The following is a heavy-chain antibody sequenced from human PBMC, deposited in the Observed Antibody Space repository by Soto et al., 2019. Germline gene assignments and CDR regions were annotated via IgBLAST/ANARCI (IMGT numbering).Heavy chain of an antibody. Sequence: GASLKISCAVSGFTISSYGMHWVRQAPGKGLEWVAVISNAGSKKYYADSVKGRFTISRDNSKNTLYLQMSSLRAEDTAVYYCAKENYDFWSGYYSFYNWFDPWGQGTLVTVSS. CDR1: GFTISSYG. D-gene: IGHD3-3*01. CDR2: ISNAGSKK. CDR3: AKENYDFWSGYYSFYNWFDP. J-gene: IGHJ5*02. V-gene: IGHV3-30*18.